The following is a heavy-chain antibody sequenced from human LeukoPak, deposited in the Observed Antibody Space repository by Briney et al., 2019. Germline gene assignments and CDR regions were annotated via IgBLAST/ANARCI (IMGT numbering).Heavy chain of an antibody. CDR1: GGSISSSSYY. D-gene: IGHD5-18*01. CDR3: ARQGYSYGSIAHHYYDH. V-gene: IGHV4-61*05. J-gene: IGHJ4*02. Sequence: SETLSLTCTVSGGSISSSSYYWSWIRQPPGKGLEWIGCFCYDGYTHYNPSLKSRVTVSVDTSKNQLSLELASVTAADTAVYYCARQGYSYGSIAHHYYDHWGQGILITVSS. CDR2: FCYDGYT.